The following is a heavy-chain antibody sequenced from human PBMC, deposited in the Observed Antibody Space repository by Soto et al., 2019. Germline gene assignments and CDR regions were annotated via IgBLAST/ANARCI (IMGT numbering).Heavy chain of an antibody. CDR3: AREISYGLDV. V-gene: IGHV1-8*01. CDR2: MNPNSGNP. J-gene: IGHJ6*02. CDR1: GYTFTSYD. Sequence: QVQLVQSGAEVKKPGASVKVSCKASGYTFTSYDINWVRQATGQGREWMGWMNPNSGNPGYAQKFQGRVTRTRNTSITTAYMELSSLRSGDTAVYYCAREISYGLDVWGQGTTVTVSS.